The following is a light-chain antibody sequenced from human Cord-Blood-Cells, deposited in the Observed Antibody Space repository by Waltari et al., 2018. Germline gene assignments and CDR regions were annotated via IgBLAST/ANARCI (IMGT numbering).Light chain of an antibody. CDR1: QSVSSSY. J-gene: IGKJ4*01. V-gene: IGKV3-20*01. Sequence: EIVLTQSPGTLSLSPGERATLSCRASQSVSSSYLAWYQQTPGQAPRLLIYGASIRATGIPDRFSGSGSGTDFTLTISRLEPEDFAVYYCQQYGSSPTFGGGTKVEIK. CDR3: QQYGSSPT. CDR2: GAS.